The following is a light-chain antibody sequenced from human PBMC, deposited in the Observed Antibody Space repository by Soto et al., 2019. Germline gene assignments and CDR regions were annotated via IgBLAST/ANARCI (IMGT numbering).Light chain of an antibody. CDR3: GTWDSSLTIGVI. J-gene: IGLJ2*01. CDR1: SSDVGGYNY. V-gene: IGLV2-8*01. CDR2: EVN. Sequence: QSVLTQPPSASGSPGQSLTISCTGTSSDVGGYNYVFWYQQHPGKAPKLMIYEVNKRPSGVPDRFSGSKSGNTASLTVSGLQAEDEADYYCGTWDSSLTIGVIFGGGTKLTVL.